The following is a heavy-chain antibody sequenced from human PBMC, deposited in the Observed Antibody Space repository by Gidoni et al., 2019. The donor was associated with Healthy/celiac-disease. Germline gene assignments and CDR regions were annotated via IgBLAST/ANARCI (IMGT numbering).Heavy chain of an antibody. J-gene: IGHJ5*02. CDR3: ARVMRLQPHNWFDP. D-gene: IGHD2-8*01. V-gene: IGHV4-38-2*02. CDR2: IYHSGST. CDR1: GYSISSGYY. Sequence: QVQLQESGPGLVKPSETLSLTCTVSGYSISSGYYWGWIRQPPGKGLEWIGSIYHSGSTYYNPSLKSRVTISVDTSKNQFSLKLSSVTAADTAVYYCARVMRLQPHNWFDPWGQGTLVTVSS.